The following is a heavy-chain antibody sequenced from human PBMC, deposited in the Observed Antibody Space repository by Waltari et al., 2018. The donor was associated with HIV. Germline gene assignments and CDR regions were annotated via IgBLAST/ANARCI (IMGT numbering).Heavy chain of an antibody. V-gene: IGHV3-43*01. D-gene: IGHD2-15*01. Sequence: EVHLVESGGAVVQPGGSLRLSCAASGFTFNAYSMHWVRQAPGKGREWVSLITWNGGDTEYADSVRGRFTVSRDNSKNSLYLQLNSLRSEDTALYFCAKDRMGSLNYFDSWGQGTLVTVSS. CDR2: ITWNGGDT. J-gene: IGHJ4*02. CDR3: AKDRMGSLNYFDS. CDR1: GFTFNAYS.